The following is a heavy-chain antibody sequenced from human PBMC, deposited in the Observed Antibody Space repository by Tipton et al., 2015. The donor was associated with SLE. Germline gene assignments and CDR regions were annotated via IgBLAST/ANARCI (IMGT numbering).Heavy chain of an antibody. D-gene: IGHD5/OR15-5a*01. CDR3: ARDRSSVSD. Sequence: TLSLTCSVSGGSISSGGYYWSWIRQHPGKGLEWIGYIYYSGSTNYNPSLESRVTISIDTSKNQFSLKLTPVTAADTAVYFCARDRSSVSDWGQGTQVIVSP. J-gene: IGHJ4*02. CDR1: GGSISSGGYY. CDR2: IYYSGST. V-gene: IGHV4-31*03.